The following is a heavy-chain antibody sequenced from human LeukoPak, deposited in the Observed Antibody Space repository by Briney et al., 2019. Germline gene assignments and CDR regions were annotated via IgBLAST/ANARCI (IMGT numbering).Heavy chain of an antibody. V-gene: IGHV4-59*06. D-gene: IGHD3-22*01. CDR2: IYYSGST. CDR1: DGSINSYY. J-gene: IGHJ4*02. Sequence: SETLSLTCSVSDGSINSYYWSWIRQHPGKGLEWIGYIYYSGSTYYNPSLKSRVTISVDTSKNQFSLKLSSVTAADTAVYYCARDTDISSGLDYWGQGTLVTVSS. CDR3: ARDTDISSGLDY.